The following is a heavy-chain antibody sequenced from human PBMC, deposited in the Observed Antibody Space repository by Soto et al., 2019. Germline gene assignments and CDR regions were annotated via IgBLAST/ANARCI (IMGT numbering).Heavy chain of an antibody. J-gene: IGHJ4*02. Sequence: ASETLSLTCTVSGGSISSSSYYWGWIRQPPGKGLEWIGSIYYSGSTYYNPSLKSRVTISVDTSKNQFSLKLSSVTAADTAVYYCAMDTAMEQGYWGQGTLVTVSS. V-gene: IGHV4-39*01. CDR3: AMDTAMEQGY. CDR1: GGSISSSSYY. CDR2: IYYSGST. D-gene: IGHD5-18*01.